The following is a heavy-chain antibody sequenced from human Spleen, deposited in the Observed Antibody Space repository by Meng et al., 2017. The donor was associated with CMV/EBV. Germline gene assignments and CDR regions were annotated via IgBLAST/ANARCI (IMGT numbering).Heavy chain of an antibody. J-gene: IGHJ6*02. D-gene: IGHD2-2*01. CDR3: TRFSVVPAAVPRDGMDV. Sequence: GESLKIPCAASGFTFSGSAMHWVRQASGKGLEWVGRIRSKANSYATAYAASVKGRFIISRDDSKNTAYLQMNSLKTEDTAVYYCTRFSVVPAAVPRDGMDVWGQGTTVTVSS. V-gene: IGHV3-73*01. CDR1: GFTFSGSA. CDR2: IRSKANSYAT.